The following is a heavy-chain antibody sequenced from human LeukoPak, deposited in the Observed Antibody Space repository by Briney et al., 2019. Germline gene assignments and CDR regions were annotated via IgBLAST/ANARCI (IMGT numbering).Heavy chain of an antibody. CDR1: GGSIGSYY. J-gene: IGHJ4*02. D-gene: IGHD1-7*01. CDR2: ISYSGST. CDR3: GRDSDGTVDY. V-gene: IGHV4-59*01. Sequence: SETLSLTCTVSGGSIGSYYWSWVRQPPGKGLEWIGYISYSGSTNYNPSLKSRVTISRDTSKNQFSLNLSSVTAADTAVYYCGRDSDGTVDYWGQGTLVTVSS.